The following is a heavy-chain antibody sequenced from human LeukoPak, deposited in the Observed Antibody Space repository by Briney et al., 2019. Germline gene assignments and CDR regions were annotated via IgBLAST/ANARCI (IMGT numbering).Heavy chain of an antibody. CDR1: GGTFSSYA. Sequence: VASVKVSCKASGGTFSSYAISWVRQAPGQGLEWMGRIIPILGIANYAQKLQGRVTMTTDTSTSTAYMELRSLRSDDTAVYYCARDYYDSSGYFDYWGQGTLVTVSS. D-gene: IGHD3-22*01. J-gene: IGHJ4*02. V-gene: IGHV1-69*04. CDR3: ARDYYDSSGYFDY. CDR2: IIPILGIA.